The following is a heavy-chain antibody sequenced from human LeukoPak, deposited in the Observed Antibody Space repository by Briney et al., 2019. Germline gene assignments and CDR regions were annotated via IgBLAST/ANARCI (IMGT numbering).Heavy chain of an antibody. Sequence: GGSLRLSCAASGLTFSSHWMHWVRQAPGKGLEWVGRIKSKTDGGTTDYAAPVKGRFTISRDDSKNTLYLQMNSLKTEDTAVYYFTTDPEDTAMDYRGGFDYWGQGTLVTVSS. V-gene: IGHV3-15*01. D-gene: IGHD5-18*01. CDR3: TTDPEDTAMDYRGGFDY. J-gene: IGHJ4*02. CDR2: IKSKTDGGTT. CDR1: GLTFSSHW.